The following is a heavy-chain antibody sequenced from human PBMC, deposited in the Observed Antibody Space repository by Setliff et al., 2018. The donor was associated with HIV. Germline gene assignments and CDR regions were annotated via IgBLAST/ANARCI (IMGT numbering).Heavy chain of an antibody. V-gene: IGHV4-39*01. CDR3: ASPASGGSSGQYHY. Sequence: SETLSLTCTVSGGSISSSSYYWGWIRQPPGKGLEWIGSIYYSGSTYYNPPLKSRVTISVDTSKNQCSLKLSSVTAADTAVYYCASPASGGSSGQYHYWGQGTLVTVSS. D-gene: IGHD6-19*01. CDR2: IYYSGST. CDR1: GGSISSSSYY. J-gene: IGHJ4*02.